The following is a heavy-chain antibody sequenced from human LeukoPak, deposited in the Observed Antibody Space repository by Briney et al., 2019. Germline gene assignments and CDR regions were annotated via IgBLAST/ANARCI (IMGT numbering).Heavy chain of an antibody. D-gene: IGHD3-10*01. J-gene: IGHJ4*02. Sequence: GGSLRLSCAASGFTFSSYAMSWVRQAPGKGLEWVSAISGSGGSTYYADSVKGRFTISRDNSKNALYLEVISLTAEDTAVYYCAKDDAWLRFGEWSQGTLVTVSS. CDR1: GFTFSSYA. CDR3: AKDDAWLRFGE. CDR2: ISGSGGST. V-gene: IGHV3-23*01.